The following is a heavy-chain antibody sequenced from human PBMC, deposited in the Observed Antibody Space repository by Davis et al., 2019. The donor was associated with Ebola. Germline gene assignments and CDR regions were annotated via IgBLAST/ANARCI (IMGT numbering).Heavy chain of an antibody. Sequence: SETLSLTCTVSGGSISSGGYYWSWIRQPPGKGLEWIGEINHSGSTNYNPSLKSRVTISVDTSKNQFSLKLSSVTAADTAVYYCARDGWSYYGMDVWGQGTTVTVSS. J-gene: IGHJ6*02. V-gene: IGHV4-39*07. CDR3: ARDGWSYYGMDV. CDR1: GGSISSGGYY. D-gene: IGHD3-10*01. CDR2: INHSGST.